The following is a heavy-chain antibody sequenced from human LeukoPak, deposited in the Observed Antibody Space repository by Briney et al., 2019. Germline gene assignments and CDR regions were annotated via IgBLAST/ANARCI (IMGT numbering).Heavy chain of an antibody. CDR1: GYTFTSYG. Sequence: ASVKVSCKASGYTFTSYGISWMRQAPGQGLEWMGWISAYNGNTNYAQKLQGRVTMTTDTPTSTAYMELRSLRSDDTAVYYCARWPGPRWFGDYYFDYWGQGTLVTVSS. CDR3: ARWPGPRWFGDYYFDY. CDR2: ISAYNGNT. V-gene: IGHV1-18*01. D-gene: IGHD3-10*01. J-gene: IGHJ4*02.